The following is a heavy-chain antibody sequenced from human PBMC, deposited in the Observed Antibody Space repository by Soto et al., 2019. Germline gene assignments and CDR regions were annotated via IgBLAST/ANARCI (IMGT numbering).Heavy chain of an antibody. CDR3: ARHHKTTRVVISFGALLPWFDS. CDR1: GGSVSRGNYY. V-gene: IGHV4-61*01. Sequence: PSETLSLTCTVSGGSVSRGNYYWSWIRQPPGEGLEWIGYFYYTGSINYNPSLKSRVSISIDTSKNQFSLNLSSVTAADTAVYYCARHHKTTRVVISFGALLPWFDSWGQGALVTVSS. CDR2: FYYTGSI. J-gene: IGHJ5*01. D-gene: IGHD3-10*01.